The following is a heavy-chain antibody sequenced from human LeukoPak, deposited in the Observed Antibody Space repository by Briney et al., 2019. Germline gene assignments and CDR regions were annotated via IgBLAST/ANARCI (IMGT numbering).Heavy chain of an antibody. CDR1: GGSFSGYY. V-gene: IGHV4-34*01. J-gene: IGHJ5*02. Sequence: PSETLSLTCAVYGGSFSGYYWSWIRQPPGKGLEWIGEINHSGSTNYNPSLKSRVTISVDTSKNQFSLKLSSVTAADTAVYYCARGSYDFWSGYYLPYNWFDPWGQGTLVTVSS. CDR3: ARGSYDFWSGYYLPYNWFDP. D-gene: IGHD3-3*01. CDR2: INHSGST.